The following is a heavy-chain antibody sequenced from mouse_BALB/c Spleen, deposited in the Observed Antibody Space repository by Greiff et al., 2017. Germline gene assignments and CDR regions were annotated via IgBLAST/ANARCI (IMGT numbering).Heavy chain of an antibody. Sequence: EVKLMESGGGLVQPGGSRKLSCAASGFTFSSYAMSWVRQSPEKRLEWVAEISSGGSYTYYPDTVTGRFTISRDNAKNTLYLEMSSLRSEDTAMYYCARARFDYWGQGTTLTVSS. CDR3: ARARFDY. V-gene: IGHV5-9-4*01. CDR1: GFTFSSYA. J-gene: IGHJ2*01. CDR2: ISSGGSYT.